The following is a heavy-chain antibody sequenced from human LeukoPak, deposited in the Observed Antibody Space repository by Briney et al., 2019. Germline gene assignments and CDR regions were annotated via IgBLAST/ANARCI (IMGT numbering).Heavy chain of an antibody. CDR2: IKQDGSER. Sequence: GGSLRLSCAASGFTFSTFWMSWVRQAPGKGLEWVANIKQDGSERYYVDSVKGRFTISRDNAKNSLYLQMNSLRAEDTALYYCARGFLDFDSWGQGTLVIVSS. CDR1: GFTFSTFW. J-gene: IGHJ4*02. CDR3: ARGFLDFDS. D-gene: IGHD3-3*01. V-gene: IGHV3-7*04.